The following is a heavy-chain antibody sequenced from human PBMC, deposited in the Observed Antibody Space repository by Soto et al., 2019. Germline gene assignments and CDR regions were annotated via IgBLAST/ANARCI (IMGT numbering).Heavy chain of an antibody. J-gene: IGHJ5*02. D-gene: IGHD6-13*01. CDR3: ARHNRYSSTWFEGWFDP. CDR1: GYSFTNYW. CDR2: IHPGDSDT. Sequence: EVQLVQSGAEVKKAGESLKISCQGSGYSFTNYWVGWVRQIPGRGLEWMGIIHPGDSDTRYSPFFQGQVTISADKSISTAYLQWSSLKASVTAMYYCARHNRYSSTWFEGWFDPWGQGTLVTVSS. V-gene: IGHV5-51*03.